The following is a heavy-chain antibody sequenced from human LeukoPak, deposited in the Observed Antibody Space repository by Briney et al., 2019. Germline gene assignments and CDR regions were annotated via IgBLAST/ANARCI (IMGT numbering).Heavy chain of an antibody. V-gene: IGHV4-31*03. CDR2: IYYSGST. CDR3: ARDNCSGGSCYSDY. CDR1: GASISSGVYY. D-gene: IGHD2-15*01. Sequence: PSQTLSLTCTVSGASISSGVYYWTWIRQHPGKGLEWIGYIYYSGSTYYNPSLKSRVTISVDTSKNQFSLKLSSVTAADTAVYYCARDNCSGGSCYSDYWGQGTLVTVSS. J-gene: IGHJ4*02.